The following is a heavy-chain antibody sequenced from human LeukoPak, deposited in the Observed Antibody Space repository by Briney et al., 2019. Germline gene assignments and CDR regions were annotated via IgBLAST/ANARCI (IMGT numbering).Heavy chain of an antibody. CDR3: ARDTRATGYDFWSGYYPNWFDP. D-gene: IGHD3-3*01. V-gene: IGHV1-18*01. CDR2: ISAYNGNT. CDR1: GYTFTSYG. J-gene: IGHJ5*02. Sequence: ASVKVSCKASGYTFTSYGISWVRQAPGQGLEWMGWISAYNGNTNYAQKLQDRVTMTTDTSTSTAYMELRSLRSDDTAVYYCARDTRATGYDFWSGYYPNWFDPWGQGTLVTVSS.